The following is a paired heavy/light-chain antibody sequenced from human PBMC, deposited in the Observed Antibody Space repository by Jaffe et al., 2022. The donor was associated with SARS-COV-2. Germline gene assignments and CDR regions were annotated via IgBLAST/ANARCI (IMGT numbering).Heavy chain of an antibody. V-gene: IGHV5-51*01. CDR3: ARHESATRVDYSYYMDV. Sequence: EVQLVQSGAEVKKPGESLKISCKGSGYSFASYWIGWVRQMPGKGLEWVGIIYPGDSDTRYSPSFQGQVTISADRSISTAYLQWSSLKASDTAMYYCARHESATRVDYSYYMDVWGKGTTVTVSS. CDR2: IYPGDSDT. J-gene: IGHJ6*03. CDR1: GYSFASYW.
Light chain of an antibody. V-gene: IGKV3-15*01. CDR2: GAS. J-gene: IGKJ2*01. CDR1: QSVSSN. Sequence: EIVMTQSPVTLSVSPGERATLSCRASQSVSSNLAWYQQKPGQAPRLLIYGASTRATGIPARFSGSGSGTEFTLTISSLQSEDFAVYYCQQYNNWPTYTFGQGTKLEIK. CDR3: QQYNNWPTYT.